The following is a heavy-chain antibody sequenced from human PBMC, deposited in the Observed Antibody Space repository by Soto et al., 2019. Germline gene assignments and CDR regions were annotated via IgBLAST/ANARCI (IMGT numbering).Heavy chain of an antibody. D-gene: IGHD1-1*01. CDR2: ISTSVDAT. J-gene: IGHJ6*02. Sequence: GGSLRLSCAASGLAFSNYAMHWVRQAPGKGLEWVSSISTSVDATYYADSVKGRFTISRDNAKNTLYLQMNSVRDEDTAIYYCARDRSAGDYFYYGTDVWGQGTTVTVSS. CDR1: GLAFSNYA. V-gene: IGHV3-23*01. CDR3: ARDRSAGDYFYYGTDV.